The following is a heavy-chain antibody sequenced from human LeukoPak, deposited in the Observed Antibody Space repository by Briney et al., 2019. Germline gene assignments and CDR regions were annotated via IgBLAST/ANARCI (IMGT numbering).Heavy chain of an antibody. D-gene: IGHD2-2*03. CDR2: IYYSGST. CDR3: ARGSWIDGLGY. CDR1: GGSISSGAYY. V-gene: IGHV4-31*03. J-gene: IGHJ4*02. Sequence: SETLSLTCTVSGGSISSGAYYWSWIRQHPGKGLEWIGYIYYSGSTYYNPSLKSRVTISVDTSKNQFSLKLSSVTAADTAVYYCARGSWIDGLGYWGQGTLVTVSS.